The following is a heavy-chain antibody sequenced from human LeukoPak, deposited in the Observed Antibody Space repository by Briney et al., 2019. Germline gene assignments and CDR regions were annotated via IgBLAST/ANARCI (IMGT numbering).Heavy chain of an antibody. CDR1: GFTFSSYA. CDR3: ATLIAVAGPFDY. J-gene: IGHJ4*02. CDR2: ISGSGGST. Sequence: GGSLRLSCAASGFTFSSYAMSRVRQAPGKGLEWVSAISGSGGSTYYADSVKGRFTISRDNSKNTLYLQMTSLRSEDTAVYYCATLIAVAGPFDYWGQGTLVTVSS. V-gene: IGHV3-23*01. D-gene: IGHD6-19*01.